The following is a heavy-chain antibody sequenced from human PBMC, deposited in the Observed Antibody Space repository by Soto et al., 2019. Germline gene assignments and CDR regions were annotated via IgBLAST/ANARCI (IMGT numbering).Heavy chain of an antibody. V-gene: IGHV3-23*01. J-gene: IGHJ3*01. CDR1: GFTFSTYA. Sequence: GGSLRLSCAASGFTFSTYAMSWVRHVPGKGLEWVSTISDAAGSAYYVDSVKGRFTISRDNSKKTLYLQMNSLRAEDSAVYYCARPYGGKIGDAPDLWGQGTMVTVSS. CDR3: ARPYGGKIGDAPDL. CDR2: ISDAAGSA. D-gene: IGHD4-17*01.